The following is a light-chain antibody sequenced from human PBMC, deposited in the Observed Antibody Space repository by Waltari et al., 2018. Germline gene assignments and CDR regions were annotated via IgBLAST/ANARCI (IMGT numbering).Light chain of an antibody. V-gene: IGLV2-8*01. CDR2: EVS. CDR1: TSDGGGSNY. J-gene: IGLJ2*01. Sequence: QSALPQPPSASGSPGQSVTISCTGTTSDGGGSNYVSWYQQHPGKAPKLMIYEVSKRPSGVPDRFSGSKSGNTASLTVSGLQAEDEADYYCSSYAGSNNVVFGGGTKLTVL. CDR3: SSYAGSNNVV.